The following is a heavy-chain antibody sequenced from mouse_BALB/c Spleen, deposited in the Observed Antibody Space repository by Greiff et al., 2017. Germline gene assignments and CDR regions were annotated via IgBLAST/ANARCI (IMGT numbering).Heavy chain of an antibody. Sequence: EVQGVESGPELVKPGASVKMSCKASGYTFTSYVMHWVKQKPGQGLEWIGYINPYNDGTKYNEKLKGKATLTSDKSSSTAYMELSSLTSEDSAVYYCARIYYDYDFFAYWGQGTLVTVSA. V-gene: IGHV1-14*01. CDR3: ARIYYDYDFFAY. CDR1: GYTFTSYV. D-gene: IGHD2-4*01. CDR2: INPYNDGT. J-gene: IGHJ3*01.